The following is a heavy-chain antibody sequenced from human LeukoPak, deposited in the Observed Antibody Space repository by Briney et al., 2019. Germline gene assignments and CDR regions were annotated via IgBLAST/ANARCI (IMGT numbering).Heavy chain of an antibody. V-gene: IGHV4-34*01. CDR1: GGSFSGYY. CDR3: ARVRLPYSYSTEFDY. CDR2: INHSGST. J-gene: IGHJ4*02. D-gene: IGHD2-15*01. Sequence: SETLSLTCAVYGGSFSGYYWSWLRQPPGKGLEWIGEINHSGSTNYNPSLKSRVTISVDTSKNQFSLKLSSVTAADTAVYYCARVRLPYSYSTEFDYWGQGTLVTVSS.